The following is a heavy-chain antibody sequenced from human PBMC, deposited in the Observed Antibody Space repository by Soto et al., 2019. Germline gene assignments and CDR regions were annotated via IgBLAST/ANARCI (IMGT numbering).Heavy chain of an antibody. D-gene: IGHD4-17*01. CDR1: GFTFSTYA. Sequence: QTGGSLRLSCAASGFTFSTYAMSWVRQAPGKGLEWVSAISAGGGSTYYADYVKGRFTISRDNSINTLYLQMNSLRTEDTAVYYCAHPRGYGVFDAYDIWGQGAMVTVSS. CDR2: ISAGGGST. J-gene: IGHJ3*02. V-gene: IGHV3-23*01. CDR3: AHPRGYGVFDAYDI.